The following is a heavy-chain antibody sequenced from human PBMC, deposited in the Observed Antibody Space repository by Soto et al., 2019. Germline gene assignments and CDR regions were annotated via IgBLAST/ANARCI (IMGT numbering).Heavy chain of an antibody. CDR1: GFTFSSYA. CDR2: ISGSGGST. Sequence: EVQLLESGGGLVQPGGSLRLSCAASGFTFSSYAMSWVRQAQGKGLEWVSAISGSGGSTYYADSVKGRFTISRDNSKNTLYLQMNSLRAEDTAVYYCAKDQGRWRQVLDYWRQGTMVTVSS. J-gene: IGHJ4*02. V-gene: IGHV3-23*01. CDR3: AKDQGRWRQVLDY.